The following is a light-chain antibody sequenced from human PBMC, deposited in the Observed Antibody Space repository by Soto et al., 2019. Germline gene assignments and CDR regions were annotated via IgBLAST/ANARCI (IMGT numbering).Light chain of an antibody. CDR2: DVS. CDR3: NSYTSSGTVV. Sequence: QPASVSGSPGQSITISCTGGSSDVGGYKYVSWYQHNPGKAPKLLIYDVSNRPSGVSNRFSGSKSGNTASLTISGLQAEDEADYYCNSYTSSGTVVFGGGTKLTVL. J-gene: IGLJ3*02. V-gene: IGLV2-14*03. CDR1: SSDVGGYKY.